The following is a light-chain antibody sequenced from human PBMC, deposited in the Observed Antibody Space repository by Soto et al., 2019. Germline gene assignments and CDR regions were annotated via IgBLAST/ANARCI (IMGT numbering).Light chain of an antibody. V-gene: IGKV1-5*01. CDR3: QQSETYPLT. J-gene: IGKJ5*01. CDR2: DAS. Sequence: IQVTHSPSTLSASVSDRAPITCMASQSITGWLAWFQQKPGKAPNLLIYDASTLMSGVPSRFSGSGSGTEFTLTISSLQPGDFATYYCQQSETYPLTFGQGTRLEIK. CDR1: QSITGW.